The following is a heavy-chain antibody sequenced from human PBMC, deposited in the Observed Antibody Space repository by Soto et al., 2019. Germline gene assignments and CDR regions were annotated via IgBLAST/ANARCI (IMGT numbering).Heavy chain of an antibody. Sequence: QVQLVESGGGVVQPGRSLRLSCVASGFTFRTYGMNWVRRAQGKGLEWVAVIPYDGSNTYYGDTVKGRFTISRDNSKNTLYLQMNSMRAEDTSVYYCAKEGGLSGSYYISSSYYFDYWGQGTLVTVSS. D-gene: IGHD1-26*01. CDR3: AKEGGLSGSYYISSSYYFDY. V-gene: IGHV3-30*18. J-gene: IGHJ4*02. CDR2: IPYDGSNT. CDR1: GFTFRTYG.